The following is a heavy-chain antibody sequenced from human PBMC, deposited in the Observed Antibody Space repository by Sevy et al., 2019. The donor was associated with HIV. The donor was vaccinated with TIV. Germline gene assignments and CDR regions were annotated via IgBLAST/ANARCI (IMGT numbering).Heavy chain of an antibody. D-gene: IGHD3-22*01. CDR3: ARPYYYDSSGYEDSALDV. J-gene: IGHJ6*02. CDR1: GGTFSSYA. Sequence: ASVKVSCKASGGTFSSYAISWVRQAPGQGLESMGRIIPILGIANYAQKFQGRVTITADKSTSTAYMELSSLRSEDTAVYYCARPYYYDSSGYEDSALDVWGQGTTVTVSS. V-gene: IGHV1-69*04. CDR2: IIPILGIA.